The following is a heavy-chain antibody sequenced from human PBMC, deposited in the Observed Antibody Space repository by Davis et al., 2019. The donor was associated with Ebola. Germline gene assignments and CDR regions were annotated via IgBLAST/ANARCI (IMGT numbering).Heavy chain of an antibody. CDR3: AKGTAYDFWSAPRYYFDY. V-gene: IGHV3-23*01. CDR2: LTANGVSA. Sequence: GESLKISCAASGFPFNNFAMSWVRQAPGKGLEWVSSLTANGVSASYADSVQGRFIISRDNANNILYLQMSRLRADDTAVYLCAKGTAYDFWSAPRYYFDYWGQGVQVSVSS. J-gene: IGHJ4*02. D-gene: IGHD3-3*01. CDR1: GFPFNNFA.